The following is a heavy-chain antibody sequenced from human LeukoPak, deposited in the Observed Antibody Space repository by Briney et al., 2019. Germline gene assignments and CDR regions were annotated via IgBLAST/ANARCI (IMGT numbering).Heavy chain of an antibody. Sequence: GGSLRLSCAVSGLTFSTYSLSWVRQAPGKGLEWVSSISSSSDDIHNIDPVHLPLTISKDHAKNSLFLQMTSLRAEDTAMYDCARGDDIPTGYYGFDPRGPGTLVTVSS. J-gene: IGHJ5*02. CDR1: GLTFSTYS. CDR2: ISSSSDDI. V-gene: IGHV3-21*04. CDR3: ARGDDIPTGYYGFDP. D-gene: IGHD3-9*01.